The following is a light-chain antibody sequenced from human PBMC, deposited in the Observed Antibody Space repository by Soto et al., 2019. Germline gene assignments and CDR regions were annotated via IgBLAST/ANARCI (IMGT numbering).Light chain of an antibody. CDR1: QSVSSN. Sequence: EIVMTQSPATLSVSPGERATLSCRASQSVSSNLAWYQQKPGQAPRLLIYGASTRATGIPARFSGSGSGTEFTLTISRLEPDDLAVYYCQQYVSIPLTFGGGTKVDIK. V-gene: IGKV3-15*01. CDR3: QQYVSIPLT. CDR2: GAS. J-gene: IGKJ4*01.